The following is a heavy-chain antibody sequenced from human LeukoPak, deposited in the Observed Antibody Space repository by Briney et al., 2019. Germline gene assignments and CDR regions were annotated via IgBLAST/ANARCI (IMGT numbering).Heavy chain of an antibody. J-gene: IGHJ3*02. CDR3: ARSHSSGWYVGAFDI. D-gene: IGHD6-19*01. Sequence: GESLKISCKGSGYSFTSYWIGWVRQMPGKGLEWMGIIYPGDSDTRYSPSFQGQVTISADKSISTAYLQWSSLKASDTAMYYCARSHSSGWYVGAFDIWGQGTMVTVSS. CDR2: IYPGDSDT. V-gene: IGHV5-51*01. CDR1: GYSFTSYW.